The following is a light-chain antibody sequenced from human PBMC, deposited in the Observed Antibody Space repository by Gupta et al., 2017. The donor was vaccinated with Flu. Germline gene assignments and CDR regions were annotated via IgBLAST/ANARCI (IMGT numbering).Light chain of an antibody. V-gene: IGKV3-20*01. CDR3: QQYGRG. Sequence: QFPGTLSLSPGERATLPCRASQSVSSSYLAWYQQKPGQAPRLLIYGASSRATGIPDRFSGSGSGTDFTLTISRLEPEDFAVYYCQQYGRGFGQGTKLEIK. CDR1: QSVSSSY. CDR2: GAS. J-gene: IGKJ2*03.